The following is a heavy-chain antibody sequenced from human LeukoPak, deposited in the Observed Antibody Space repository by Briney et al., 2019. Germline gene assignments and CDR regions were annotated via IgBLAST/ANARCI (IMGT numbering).Heavy chain of an antibody. V-gene: IGHV1-8*01. CDR1: GYTFTSYD. J-gene: IGHJ3*02. Sequence: ASVKVSCKASGYTFTSYDINWGRQATGQGLEWMGWMNPNSGNTGYAQKFQGRVTMTRDTSISTAYMELSSLITEDTAVYYCARNSRVTMIVDAFDIWGQGTMVTVSS. CDR2: MNPNSGNT. CDR3: ARNSRVTMIVDAFDI. D-gene: IGHD3-22*01.